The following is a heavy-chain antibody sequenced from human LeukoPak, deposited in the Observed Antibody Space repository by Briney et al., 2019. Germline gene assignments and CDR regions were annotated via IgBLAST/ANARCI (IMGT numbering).Heavy chain of an antibody. J-gene: IGHJ4*02. CDR3: ARGRRYCSGGSCYPLHFDY. CDR2: IYHSGST. V-gene: IGHV4-30-2*01. Sequence: SETLSLTCAVSGGSISSGGYSWSWIRQPPGKGLEWIGYIYHSGSTYHNPSLKSRVTISVDRSKNQFSLKLSSVTAADTAVYYCARGRRYCSGGSCYPLHFDYWGQGTLVTVSS. D-gene: IGHD2-15*01. CDR1: GGSISSGGYS.